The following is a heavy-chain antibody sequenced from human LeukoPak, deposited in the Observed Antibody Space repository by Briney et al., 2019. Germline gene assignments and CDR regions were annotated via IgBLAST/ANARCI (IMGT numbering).Heavy chain of an antibody. CDR3: ARIASDGSGTNHY. Sequence: GASVKVSCKASGYMFSSYGITWVRQAPGQGLEWMGCISAYNGNTKSAQNLQGRVIMTTDTSTNTAHMELRSLRSDDTAVYYCARIASDGSGTNHYWGQGTQVIVSS. CDR1: GYMFSSYG. CDR2: ISAYNGNT. V-gene: IGHV1-18*01. D-gene: IGHD3-10*01. J-gene: IGHJ4*02.